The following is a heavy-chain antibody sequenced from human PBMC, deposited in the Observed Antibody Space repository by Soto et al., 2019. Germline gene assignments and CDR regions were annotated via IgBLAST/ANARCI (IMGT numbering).Heavy chain of an antibody. CDR3: ASHVPGSSALAY. V-gene: IGHV4-34*01. Sequence: SETLCLTSAVYGGSFRCYDWSWIRQPPGKGLEWIGEINHSGSTNYNPSLKSRVTISVDTSKNLFSLRLTSVTAADTAVYYCASHVPGSSALAYWGQGTLVTVSS. CDR2: INHSGST. CDR1: GGSFRCYD. D-gene: IGHD2-15*01. J-gene: IGHJ4*02.